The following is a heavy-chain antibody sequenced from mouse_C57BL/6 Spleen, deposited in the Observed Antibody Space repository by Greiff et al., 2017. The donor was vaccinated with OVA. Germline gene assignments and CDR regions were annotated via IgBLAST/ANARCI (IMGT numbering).Heavy chain of an antibody. CDR2: IHPNSGST. Sequence: QVQLKQPGAELVKPGASVKLSCKASGYTFTSYWMHWVKQRPGQGLEWIGMIHPNSGSTNYNEKFKSKATLTVDKSSSTAYMQLSSLTSEDSAVYYCARERTTVVPIWGQGTTLTVSS. CDR3: ARERTTVVPI. D-gene: IGHD1-1*01. J-gene: IGHJ2*01. V-gene: IGHV1-64*01. CDR1: GYTFTSYW.